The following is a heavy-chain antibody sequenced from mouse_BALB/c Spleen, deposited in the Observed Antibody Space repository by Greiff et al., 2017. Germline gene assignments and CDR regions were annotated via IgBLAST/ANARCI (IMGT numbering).Heavy chain of an antibody. Sequence: DVMLVESGGGLVKPGGSLKLSCAASGFAFSSYDMSWVRQTPEKRLEWVAYISSGGGSTYYPDTVKGRFTISRDNAKNTLYLQMSSLKSEDTAMYYCARHGTGTGAMDYWGQGTSVTVSS. CDR1: GFAFSSYD. J-gene: IGHJ4*01. CDR2: ISSGGGST. V-gene: IGHV5-12-1*01. D-gene: IGHD4-1*01. CDR3: ARHGTGTGAMDY.